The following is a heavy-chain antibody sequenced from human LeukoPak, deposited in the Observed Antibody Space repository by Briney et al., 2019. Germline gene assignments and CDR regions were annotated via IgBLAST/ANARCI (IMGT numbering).Heavy chain of an antibody. CDR1: GFNFNNYW. J-gene: IGHJ4*02. D-gene: IGHD1-26*01. CDR3: ARFTRRYSGDY. V-gene: IGHV3-7*03. Sequence: GGSLRLSCAASGFNFNNYWMSWLRQAPGKGLEWVANIKDDGSEEYYVDSVKGRFTIVRDNAYNSLYLQMSSLRVEDTAIYFRARFTRRYSGDYWGQGTLVSVSS. CDR2: IKDDGSEE.